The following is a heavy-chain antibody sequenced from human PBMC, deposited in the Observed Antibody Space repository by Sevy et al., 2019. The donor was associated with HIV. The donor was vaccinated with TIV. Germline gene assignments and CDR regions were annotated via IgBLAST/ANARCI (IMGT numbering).Heavy chain of an antibody. D-gene: IGHD2-2*01. J-gene: IGHJ4*02. CDR2: ISWDGGST. CDR1: GFTFDDYT. CDR3: AKDATDCSSTSCYYDY. V-gene: IGHV3-43*01. Sequence: GGSLRLSCAASGFTFDDYTMHRVRQAPGKGLEWVSLISWDGGSTYYADSVKGRFTISRDNSKNSLYLQMNSLRTEDTALYYCAKDATDCSSTSCYYDYWGQGTLVTVSS.